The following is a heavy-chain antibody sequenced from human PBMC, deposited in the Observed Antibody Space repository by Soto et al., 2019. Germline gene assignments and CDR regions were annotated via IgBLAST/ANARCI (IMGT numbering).Heavy chain of an antibody. CDR2: INHSGST. Sequence: SETLSLTCAVYGGSFSGYYWSWIRQPPGKGLEWIGEINHSGSTNYNPSLKSRVTISVDTSKNQFSLKLSSVTAADTAVYYCASIMGARPYYYYYGMDVWGQGTTVTVSS. V-gene: IGHV4-34*01. D-gene: IGHD6-6*01. CDR3: ASIMGARPYYYYYGMDV. CDR1: GGSFSGYY. J-gene: IGHJ6*02.